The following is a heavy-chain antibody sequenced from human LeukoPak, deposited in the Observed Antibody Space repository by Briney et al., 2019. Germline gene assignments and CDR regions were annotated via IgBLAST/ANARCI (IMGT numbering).Heavy chain of an antibody. V-gene: IGHV3-30*04. Sequence: GGSLRLSCAVSGFTFSSYAMHWFRQAPGKGLEWVAVISYDGSNKYYADSVKGRFTISRDNSKNTLYLQMNSLRAEDTAVYYCARDAYYYGSGSSLLYYYYGMNAWGQGTTVTVSS. D-gene: IGHD3-10*01. CDR3: ARDAYYYGSGSSLLYYYYGMNA. CDR1: GFTFSSYA. CDR2: ISYDGSNK. J-gene: IGHJ6*02.